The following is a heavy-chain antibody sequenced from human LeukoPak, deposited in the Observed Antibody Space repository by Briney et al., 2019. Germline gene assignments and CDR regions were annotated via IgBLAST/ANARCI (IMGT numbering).Heavy chain of an antibody. CDR2: IYPNNGAT. CDR3: ARDGPAQMVEFDN. D-gene: IGHD3-10*01. CDR1: GYTFSGSGWY. J-gene: IGHJ4*02. Sequence: ADSVKVSCKASGYTFSGSGWYLYWLRQAPGQGLECLGWIYPNNGATSYAQKFQGRVAMTRDTSVSTAYMESSRLRPDDTAVYFCARDGPAQMVEFDNWGQGTLVTVSS. V-gene: IGHV1-2*02.